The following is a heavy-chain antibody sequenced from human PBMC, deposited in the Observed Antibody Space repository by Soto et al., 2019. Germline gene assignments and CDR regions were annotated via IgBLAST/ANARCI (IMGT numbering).Heavy chain of an antibody. D-gene: IGHD3-22*01. Sequence: PXGSLSRTCAVSCGSISSSKWWSWFRQPPGKGLEWIGEIYHSGSTNYNPSLKSRVTISVDKSKNQFSLKLSSVTAADTAVYYCARESGDSSVEVTFDICGQRTMVTVSS. V-gene: IGHV4-4*02. CDR2: IYHSGST. CDR1: CGSISSSKW. J-gene: IGHJ3*02. CDR3: ARESGDSSVEVTFDI.